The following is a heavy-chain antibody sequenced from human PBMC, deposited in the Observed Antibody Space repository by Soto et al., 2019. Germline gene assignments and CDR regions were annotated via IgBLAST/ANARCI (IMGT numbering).Heavy chain of an antibody. Sequence: SETLSLTCTVSGGSINTYYWSWIRQPPGKGLEWIGYIYYSGSTNYNPSLKSRVTMLVDTSKKQFSLKLSSVTAEDTAVYYCARDNNGYYYDSSGYHPLGQGTLVTVS. D-gene: IGHD3-22*01. J-gene: IGHJ5*02. CDR2: IYYSGST. CDR1: GGSINTYY. CDR3: ARDNNGYYYDSSGYHP. V-gene: IGHV4-59*01.